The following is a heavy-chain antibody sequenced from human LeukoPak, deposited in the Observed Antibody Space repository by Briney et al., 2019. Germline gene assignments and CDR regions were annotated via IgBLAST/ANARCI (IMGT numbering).Heavy chain of an antibody. D-gene: IGHD5-18*01. Sequence: GSLRLSCAASGFTFSGSTMSWVRQASGKGLEWVGRVRSKANSYATAYAASVKGRFTISRDESKNTAYLQMNSLKAEDTAVYYCSSRGGDTGMVESWGQGTLVTVSS. CDR2: VRSKANSYAT. CDR1: GFTFSGST. J-gene: IGHJ4*02. CDR3: SSRGGDTGMVES. V-gene: IGHV3-73*01.